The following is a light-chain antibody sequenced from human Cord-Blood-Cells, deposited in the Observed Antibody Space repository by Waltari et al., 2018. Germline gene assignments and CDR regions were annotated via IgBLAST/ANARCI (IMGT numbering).Light chain of an antibody. CDR3: QQSYSTPT. CDR2: AAS. Sequence: DIQMTQSPSSLSASVGDRVTITCRASQSISTYLNWYQQKPGKAPKLLLYAASSLQSGVPSRFSGSGAGTDFTLTISSLQPEDFATCYCQQSYSTPTFGGGTKVEIK. CDR1: QSISTY. V-gene: IGKV1-39*01. J-gene: IGKJ4*01.